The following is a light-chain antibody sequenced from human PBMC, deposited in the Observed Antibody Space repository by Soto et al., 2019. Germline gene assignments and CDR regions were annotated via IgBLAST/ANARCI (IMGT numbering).Light chain of an antibody. CDR2: DVN. V-gene: IGLV2-14*03. J-gene: IGLJ2*01. CDR1: SSDVGGYNY. CDR3: FSYTSSGTFL. Sequence: ALTQPASVSGSPGQSITISCTGTSSDVGGYNYVSWYQQHPGKAPKLIIFDVNNRPSGISNRFSGSKSGNTASLTISGLQAEDEADYYCFSYTSSGTFLFGGGTKLTVL.